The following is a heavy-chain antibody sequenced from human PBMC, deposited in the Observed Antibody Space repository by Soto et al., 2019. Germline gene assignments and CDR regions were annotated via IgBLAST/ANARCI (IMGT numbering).Heavy chain of an antibody. CDR2: INAGNGNT. D-gene: IGHD2-15*01. V-gene: IGHV1-3*01. Sequence: QVQLVQSGAEVKKPGASVKVYCKASGYTFTSYAMHWVRQAPGQWLEWMGWINAGNGNTKYSQKFQGRVTITRDTSASTAYMELSSLRSEDTAVYYCARGPGGPDGPGDYWGQGTLVTVSS. CDR3: ARGPGGPDGPGDY. CDR1: GYTFTSYA. J-gene: IGHJ4*02.